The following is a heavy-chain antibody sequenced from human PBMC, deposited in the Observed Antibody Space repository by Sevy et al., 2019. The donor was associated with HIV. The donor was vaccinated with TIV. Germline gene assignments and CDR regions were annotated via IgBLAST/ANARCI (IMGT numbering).Heavy chain of an antibody. J-gene: IGHJ6*02. D-gene: IGHD2-2*01. Sequence: GGSLRLSCAASGFTFSSYEMNWVRQAPGKGLEWVSYISSSGSTIYYADSVKGRFTISRDNAKNSQYLQMNSLRAEETAVYYCARVGYCSSTSCHPGYYGMDVWGQGTTVTVSS. V-gene: IGHV3-48*03. CDR1: GFTFSSYE. CDR3: ARVGYCSSTSCHPGYYGMDV. CDR2: ISSSGSTI.